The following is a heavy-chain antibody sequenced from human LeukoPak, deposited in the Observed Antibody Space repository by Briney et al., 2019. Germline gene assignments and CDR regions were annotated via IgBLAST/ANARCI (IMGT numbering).Heavy chain of an antibody. CDR1: GYRYSHYG. J-gene: IGHJ4*02. V-gene: IGHV7-4-1*02. CDR3: ARGADYFDY. CDR2: INTNTGNP. Sequence: ASVKVSCKASGYRYSHYGVSWVRQAPGQGLEWMGWINTNTGNPTYAQGLTGRFVFSLDTSDSTVYLQISSLKAEDTAVYYCARGADYFDYWGQGTRVTVSS.